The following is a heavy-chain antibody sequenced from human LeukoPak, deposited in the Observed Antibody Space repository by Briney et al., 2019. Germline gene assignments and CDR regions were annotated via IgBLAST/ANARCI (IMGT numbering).Heavy chain of an antibody. Sequence: ASVKVSCKVSGYTLTELSMHWVRQAPGKGLEWMGGFDPEDGETIYAQKFQGRVTMTEDTSTDTAYMELSSLRSEDTAVYYCARGGGYYDRSAKYFIRPPEYWGQGTLVTVSS. J-gene: IGHJ4*02. V-gene: IGHV1-24*01. CDR1: GYTLTELS. CDR2: FDPEDGET. D-gene: IGHD3-22*01. CDR3: ARGGGYYDRSAKYFIRPPEY.